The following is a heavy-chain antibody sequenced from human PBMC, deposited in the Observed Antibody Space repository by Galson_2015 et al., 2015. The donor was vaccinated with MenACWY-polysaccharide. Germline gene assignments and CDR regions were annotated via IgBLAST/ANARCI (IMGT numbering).Heavy chain of an antibody. Sequence: SLRLSCAASGFTFRSYAMSWVRQAPGQGLEWVSVISDSCVTTYYADYVKGRFTVSRDNSKNTLYLQMNSLSGEDTAVYYCAKGRVSDWYDPWGQGSLDTVSS. J-gene: IGHJ5*02. CDR1: GFTFRSYA. CDR2: ISDSCVTT. D-gene: IGHD2-21*01. V-gene: IGHV3-23*01. CDR3: AKGRVSDWYDP.